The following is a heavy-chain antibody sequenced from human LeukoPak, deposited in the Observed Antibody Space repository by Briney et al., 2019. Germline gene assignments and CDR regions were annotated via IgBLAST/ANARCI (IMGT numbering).Heavy chain of an antibody. CDR2: IKSKTDGGTT. D-gene: IGHD6-13*01. CDR3: TTDPGSSWYFFYGRDPDY. J-gene: IGHJ4*02. V-gene: IGHV3-15*01. Sequence: GGSLRLSCAASGFTFSNAWMSWVRQAPGKGLEWVGRIKSKTDGGTTDYAAPVKGRFTTSRDDSKNTLYLQMNSLKTEDTAVYYCTTDPGSSWYFFYGRDPDYWGQGALVTVSS. CDR1: GFTFSNAW.